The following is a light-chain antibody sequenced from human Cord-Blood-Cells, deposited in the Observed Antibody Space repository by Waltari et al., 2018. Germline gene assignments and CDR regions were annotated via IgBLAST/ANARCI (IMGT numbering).Light chain of an antibody. V-gene: IGLV2-8*01. CDR3: SSYAGSNNLV. CDR1: SSDVGGYNY. J-gene: IGLJ3*02. Sequence: QFALTPPPSASGSPGQSVTISCTGTSSDVGGYNYVYCSQHHPGKAPNLMIYEVSKRPSGVPALFSGSKSGNTASLTVSGLQAEDEADYYCSSYAGSNNLVFGGGTKLTVL. CDR2: EVS.